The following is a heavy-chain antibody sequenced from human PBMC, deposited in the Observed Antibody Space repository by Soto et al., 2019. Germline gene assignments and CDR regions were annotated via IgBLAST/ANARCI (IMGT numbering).Heavy chain of an antibody. CDR1: GGSISSYY. V-gene: IGHV4-59*08. CDR3: GRAERAYYFDY. J-gene: IGHJ4*02. CDR2: IYYSGST. Sequence: SETLSLTCTVSGGSISSYYWSWIRQPPGKGLEWIGYIYYSGSTNYNPSLKSRVTISVDTSKNQFSLKLSPVTAADTAVYYCGRAERAYYFDYWGQGTLVTVSS.